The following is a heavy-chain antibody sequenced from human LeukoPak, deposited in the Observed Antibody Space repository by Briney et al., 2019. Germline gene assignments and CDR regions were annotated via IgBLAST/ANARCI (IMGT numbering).Heavy chain of an antibody. V-gene: IGHV3-30*02. CDR3: AKGYGVVPAASGH. Sequence: PGGSLRLSCAASGYTFSSYGMHWVRQAPGKGLEWVAFIRYDGSNKYYADSVKGRFTISRDNSKNTLYLQMSSVRAEDTAVYYCAKGYGVVPAASGHWGQGTLVTVSS. J-gene: IGHJ4*02. D-gene: IGHD2-2*01. CDR2: IRYDGSNK. CDR1: GYTFSSYG.